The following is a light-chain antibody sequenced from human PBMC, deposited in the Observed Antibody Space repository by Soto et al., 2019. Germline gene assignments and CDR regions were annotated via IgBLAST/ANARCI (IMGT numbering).Light chain of an antibody. Sequence: QSALTQPASVSGSPGQSITISCTGTSSDVGGYDFVSWYQHHPGKAPRLMIYDVSHRPSGVSDRFSASKSGNTASLTISGLLADYEADYYCSSYTSISTYVVGTGTKVTVL. CDR3: SSYTSISTYV. V-gene: IGLV2-14*03. CDR2: DVS. CDR1: SSDVGGYDF. J-gene: IGLJ1*01.